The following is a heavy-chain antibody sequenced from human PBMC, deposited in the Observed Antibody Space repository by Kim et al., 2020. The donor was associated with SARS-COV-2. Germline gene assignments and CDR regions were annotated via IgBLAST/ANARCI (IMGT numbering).Heavy chain of an antibody. V-gene: IGHV3-15*01. D-gene: IGHD3-10*01. Sequence: GGSLRLSCAASGFTFSNAWMSWVRQAPGKGLEWVGRIKSKTDGGTTDYAAPVKGRFTISRDDSKNTLYLQMNSLKTEDTAVYYCTTAPPEGGYYYYGMDVWGQGTTVTVSS. CDR1: GFTFSNAW. CDR2: IKSKTDGGTT. J-gene: IGHJ6*02. CDR3: TTAPPEGGYYYYGMDV.